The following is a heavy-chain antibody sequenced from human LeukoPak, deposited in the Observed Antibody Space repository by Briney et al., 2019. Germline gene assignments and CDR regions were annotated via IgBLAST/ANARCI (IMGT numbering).Heavy chain of an antibody. V-gene: IGHV3-74*01. CDR2: INSDGSST. CDR1: GFTFSSYW. Sequence: GGSLRLSCAGSGFTFSSYWMHWVRQAPGKGLVWVSRINSDGSSTSYADSVKGRFTISRDNAKNTLYLQMNSLRAEDTAVYYCARRGTDFFWSPNDYWGQGTLVTVSS. D-gene: IGHD3-3*01. J-gene: IGHJ4*02. CDR3: ARRGTDFFWSPNDY.